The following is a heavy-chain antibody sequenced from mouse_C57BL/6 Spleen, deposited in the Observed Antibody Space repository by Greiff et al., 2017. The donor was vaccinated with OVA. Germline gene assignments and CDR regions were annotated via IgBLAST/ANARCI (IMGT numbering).Heavy chain of an antibody. CDR1: GYTFTSYW. D-gene: IGHD1-1*01. CDR2: IDPSDSYT. Sequence: QVQLKQPGAELVMPGASVKLSCKASGYTFTSYWMHWVKQRPGQGLEWIGEIDPSDSYTNYNQKFKGKSTLTVDKSSSTAYMQLSSLTSEDSAVYYCARSWDYGSFYFDYWGQGTTLTVSS. J-gene: IGHJ2*01. V-gene: IGHV1-69*01. CDR3: ARSWDYGSFYFDY.